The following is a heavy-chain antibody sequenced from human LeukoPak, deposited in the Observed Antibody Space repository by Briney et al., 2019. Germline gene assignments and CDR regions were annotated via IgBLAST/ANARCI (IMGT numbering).Heavy chain of an antibody. CDR3: ARYPRDAFDI. J-gene: IGHJ3*02. CDR2: TYYRSKWYN. V-gene: IGHV6-1*01. Sequence: SQTLSHTCAISGDSVSSNSAAWNWIRRSPSRGLEWLGRTYYRSKWYNDYAVSVKSRITINPDTSKNQFSLQLNSVTPEDTAVYYCARYPRDAFDIWGQGTMVTVSS. CDR1: GDSVSSNSAA.